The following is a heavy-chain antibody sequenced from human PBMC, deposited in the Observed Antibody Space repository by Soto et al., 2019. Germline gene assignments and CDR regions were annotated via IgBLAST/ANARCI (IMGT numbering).Heavy chain of an antibody. J-gene: IGHJ4*02. CDR1: GASVRSGDYY. Sequence: SETLSLTCSVSGASVRSGDYYWSCIRQAPGKGLEWIGYIYNSGGSYYNPSLKGRLTISIDTSKNQFSLKLNSVTAADTAIYYCARGSNYLTLWGQGTLVTVPS. D-gene: IGHD3-10*01. CDR3: ARGSNYLTL. V-gene: IGHV4-30-4*01. CDR2: IYNSGGS.